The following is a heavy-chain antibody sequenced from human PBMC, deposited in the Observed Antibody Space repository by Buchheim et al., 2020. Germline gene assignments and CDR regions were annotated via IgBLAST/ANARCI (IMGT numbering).Heavy chain of an antibody. D-gene: IGHD2-15*01. V-gene: IGHV3-30*04. CDR2: ISYDGSNK. CDR1: GFTFSSYA. J-gene: IGHJ4*02. CDR3: AREKGLLPDY. Sequence: QVQLVESGGGVVQPGRSLRLSCAASGFTFSSYAMHWVRQAPGKGLEWVAVISYDGSNKYYADSVKGRFTISRDDSKNTLYLPMNSLRAEDTAVYYCAREKGLLPDYWGQGTL.